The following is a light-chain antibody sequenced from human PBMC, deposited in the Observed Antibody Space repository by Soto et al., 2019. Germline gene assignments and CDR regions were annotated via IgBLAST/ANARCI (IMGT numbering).Light chain of an antibody. CDR3: QHRNNWRPT. V-gene: IGKV3-11*01. Sequence: EIVLTQSPGTLSLSPGERATLSCRASQSVSSYLAWYQQKPGQPPRLLIYDASKRATGIPARFSGSGSGTDFTLTISSLEPEDFAMYYCQHRNNWRPTFGQGTKVDIK. J-gene: IGKJ1*01. CDR1: QSVSSY. CDR2: DAS.